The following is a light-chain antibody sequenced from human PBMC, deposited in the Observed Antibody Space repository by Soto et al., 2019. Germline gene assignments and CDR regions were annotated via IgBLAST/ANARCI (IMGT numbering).Light chain of an antibody. V-gene: IGKV3-15*01. CDR3: QQYKNWPPIT. Sequence: EIVMTQTPATLSVSPGEIATLSFRASQSVGSSLAWYQQEPGQAPRLLIYGASTRATGIPARFTGSGSGAEFTLTISSLQSEDFAVYFRQQYKNWPPITFGQGTRLEIK. J-gene: IGKJ5*01. CDR2: GAS. CDR1: QSVGSS.